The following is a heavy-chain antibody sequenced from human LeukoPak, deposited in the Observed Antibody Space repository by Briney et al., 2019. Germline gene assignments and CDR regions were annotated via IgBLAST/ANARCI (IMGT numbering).Heavy chain of an antibody. V-gene: IGHV4-34*01. CDR3: ASPGVEMATSLDY. CDR2: INHSGST. Sequence: PSETLSLTCAVYDGSFSGSYWSWIRQPPGKGLEWIGEINHSGSTNYNPSLKSRVTISVDTSKNQFSLKLSSVTAADTAVYYCASPGVEMATSLDYWGQGTLVTVSS. D-gene: IGHD5-24*01. CDR1: DGSFSGSY. J-gene: IGHJ4*02.